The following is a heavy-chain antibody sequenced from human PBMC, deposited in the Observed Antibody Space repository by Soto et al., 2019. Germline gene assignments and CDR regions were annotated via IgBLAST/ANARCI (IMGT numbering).Heavy chain of an antibody. CDR2: IYYSGST. D-gene: IGHD1-26*01. J-gene: IGHJ5*02. V-gene: IGHV4-39*01. CDR1: CGSISSSSYY. CDR3: ASGRDAGGYSGSYYYWFDP. Sequence: PSETLSLTCTVSCGSISSSSYYWGWIRQPPGKGLEWIGSIYYSGSTYYNPSLKSRVTISVDTSKNQFSLKLSSVTAADTAVYYCASGRDAGGYSGSYYYWFDPWGQGTLVTVSS.